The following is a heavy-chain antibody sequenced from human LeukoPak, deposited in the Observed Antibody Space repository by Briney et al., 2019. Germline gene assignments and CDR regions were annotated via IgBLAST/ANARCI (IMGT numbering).Heavy chain of an antibody. Sequence: GGSLRLSCAASGFTFSSYAMSRVRQAPGKGLEWVANIREDGSEKYYVDSVKGQFTISRDNAKNSLFLQMDSLRAEDTAVYYCARDLAGHYYGSGSSFDYWGQGTLVTVS. CDR2: IREDGSEK. V-gene: IGHV3-7*01. CDR3: ARDLAGHYYGSGSSFDY. D-gene: IGHD3-10*01. CDR1: GFTFSSYA. J-gene: IGHJ4*02.